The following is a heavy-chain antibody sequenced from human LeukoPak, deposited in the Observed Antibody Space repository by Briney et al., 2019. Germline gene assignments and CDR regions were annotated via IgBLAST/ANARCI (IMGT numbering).Heavy chain of an antibody. CDR1: GYIFTTYW. V-gene: IGHV5-10-1*01. CDR2: IDPIDSYS. CDR3: ARHGYPRTGVDV. J-gene: IGHJ6*02. D-gene: IGHD6-25*01. Sequence: GESLKISCKGSGYIFTTYWIGWVRQMPGKGLEWMGMIDPIDSYSNYNPSFQGRVTISTDKSISTAYLQWNSLKASDTAMYYCARHGYPRTGVDVWGQGTTVTVSS.